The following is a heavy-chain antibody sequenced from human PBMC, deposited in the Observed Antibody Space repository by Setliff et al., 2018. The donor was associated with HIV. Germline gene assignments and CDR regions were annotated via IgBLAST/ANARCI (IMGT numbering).Heavy chain of an antibody. J-gene: IGHJ3*02. CDR3: AIDPGADGYPSGYAFDI. CDR1: GGTFSTFG. Sequence: GAPVKVSCKTSGGTFSTFGISWVRQAPGQGLEWMGGIIPIFGTANYAQNFQGRVTITADESTTTAYMELSSLRTEDTAVYYCAIDPGADGYPSGYAFDIWGQGTMVTVSS. D-gene: IGHD2-21*01. CDR2: IIPIFGTA. V-gene: IGHV1-69*13.